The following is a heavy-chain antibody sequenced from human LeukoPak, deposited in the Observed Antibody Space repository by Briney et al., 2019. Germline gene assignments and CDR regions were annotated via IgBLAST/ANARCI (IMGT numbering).Heavy chain of an antibody. Sequence: ASVKVSCKASGGTFSNYAISWVRQAPGQGLEWMGGIIPTFGTANYAQKFQGRVTITVDESTSTAYLEVNSLTSEDMAVYYCARDRNACSSSSCYGLYYFDYWGQGTLVTVSS. CDR3: ARDRNACSSSSCYGLYYFDY. CDR1: GGTFSNYA. D-gene: IGHD2-2*01. J-gene: IGHJ4*02. CDR2: IIPTFGTA. V-gene: IGHV1-69*01.